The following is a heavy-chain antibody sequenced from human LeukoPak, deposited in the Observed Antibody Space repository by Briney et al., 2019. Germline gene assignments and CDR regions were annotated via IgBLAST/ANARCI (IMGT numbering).Heavy chain of an antibody. CDR2: ISYDGGKK. Sequence: PGGSLRLSCAASGSTFSSHDMHWVRQAPGKGLEWVAFISYDGGKKDYADSVKGRFTISRDNSRNTLYLQMNSLRAEDTAVYYCAKDRSEGSYGDEFDFWGQGTLVTVSS. CDR1: GSTFSSHD. V-gene: IGHV3-30*18. D-gene: IGHD1-26*01. J-gene: IGHJ4*02. CDR3: AKDRSEGSYGDEFDF.